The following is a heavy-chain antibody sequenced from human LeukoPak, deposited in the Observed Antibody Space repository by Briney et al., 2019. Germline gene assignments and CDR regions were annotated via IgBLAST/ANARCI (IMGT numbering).Heavy chain of an antibody. CDR3: ARRAGAYSHPYDY. CDR2: ISASGATT. V-gene: IGHV3-23*01. D-gene: IGHD4/OR15-4a*01. CDR1: GFNFSIYA. J-gene: IGHJ4*02. Sequence: GGSLRLSCAASGFNFSIYAMSWVRQAPGRGLQWVSGISASGATTYYADSLKGRFTVSRDNSKNTLYLQMNSLRAEDTAVYYCARRAGAYSHPYDYWGQGTLVTVSS.